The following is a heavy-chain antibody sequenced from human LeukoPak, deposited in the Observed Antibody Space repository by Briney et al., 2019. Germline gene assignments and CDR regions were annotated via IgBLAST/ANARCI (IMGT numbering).Heavy chain of an antibody. V-gene: IGHV1-46*01. J-gene: IGHJ4*02. D-gene: IGHD3-22*01. Sequence: ASVKVSCKASGYTFTSYYMHWLRQAPGQGLEWMGIINPSGGSTSYAQKFQGRVTMTRDTSTSTVYMELSSLGSEDTAVYYCARALGDSSGYYYVAYWGQGTLVTVSS. CDR3: ARALGDSSGYYYVAY. CDR1: GYTFTSYY. CDR2: INPSGGST.